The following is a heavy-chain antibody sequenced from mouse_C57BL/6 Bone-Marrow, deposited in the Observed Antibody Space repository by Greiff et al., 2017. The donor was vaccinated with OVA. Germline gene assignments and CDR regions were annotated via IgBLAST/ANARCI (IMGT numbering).Heavy chain of an antibody. CDR2: IDPENGDT. J-gene: IGHJ2*01. D-gene: IGHD2-1*01. V-gene: IGHV14-4*01. CDR3: TSYGNFDY. CDR1: GFNIKDDY. Sequence: VQLQQSGAELVRPGASVTLSCTASGFNIKDDYMHWVKQRPDQGLEWIGWIDPENGDTEYASKFQGKATITADTSSNTAYLQLSSLTSEDTAVYYCTSYGNFDYWGQGTTLTVSS.